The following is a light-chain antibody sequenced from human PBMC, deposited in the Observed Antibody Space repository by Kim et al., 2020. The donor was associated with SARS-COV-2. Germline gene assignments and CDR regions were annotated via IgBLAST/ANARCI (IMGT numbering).Light chain of an antibody. J-gene: IGKJ1*01. CDR2: WAS. V-gene: IGKV4-1*01. CDR3: QQYHSIPCT. Sequence: AALNSKCSQSVLYSSSNNNYLSWYPQEPRPPPNLLIYWASTRESGVPDRFSGSGSGTDFPLTISRLQAEGVAIYYWQQYHSIPCTIGQGTDV. CDR1: QSVLYSSSNNNY.